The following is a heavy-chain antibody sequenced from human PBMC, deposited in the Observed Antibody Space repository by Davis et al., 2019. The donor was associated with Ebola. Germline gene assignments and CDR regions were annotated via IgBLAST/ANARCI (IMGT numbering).Heavy chain of an antibody. CDR3: ARELRFLEWLFSPFDY. J-gene: IGHJ4*02. CDR2: ISVYNGNT. D-gene: IGHD3-3*01. Sequence: ASVKVSCKASGYTFTSYDISWVRQAPGQGLEWMGWISVYNGNTNYAQKLQSRVTMTRDTSTSTAYMELRSLRAEDTAVYYCARELRFLEWLFSPFDYWGQGTLVTVSS. V-gene: IGHV1-18*04. CDR1: GYTFTSYD.